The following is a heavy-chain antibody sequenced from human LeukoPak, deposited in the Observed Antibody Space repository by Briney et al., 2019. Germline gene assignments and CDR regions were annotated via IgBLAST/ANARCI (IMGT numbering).Heavy chain of an antibody. D-gene: IGHD2-15*01. J-gene: IGHJ4*02. CDR2: INPSGGST. Sequence: ASVKVSCKASGYTFTSYYMHWVRQAPGQGLEWMGIINPSGGSTSYAQKFQGRVTMTRDTSTSTVYMELSSLRAEDTAVYYCARNVGWFRFDYWGQGTLVTVSS. CDR3: ARNVGWFRFDY. V-gene: IGHV1-46*01. CDR1: GYTFTSYY.